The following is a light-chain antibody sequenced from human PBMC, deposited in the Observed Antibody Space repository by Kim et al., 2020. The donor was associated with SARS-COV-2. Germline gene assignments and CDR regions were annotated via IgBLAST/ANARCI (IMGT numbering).Light chain of an antibody. J-gene: IGKJ4*01. CDR3: QQRNNWPPAVT. CDR1: QTIGIS. CDR2: DAA. V-gene: IGKV3-11*01. Sequence: PGERAILYCRASQTIGISLGWYQHKLGQAPRLLIYDAANRAAGIPDRFSGGGSGTDFTLTISSLEPEDFAIYYCQQRNNWPPAVTFGGGTKVDIK.